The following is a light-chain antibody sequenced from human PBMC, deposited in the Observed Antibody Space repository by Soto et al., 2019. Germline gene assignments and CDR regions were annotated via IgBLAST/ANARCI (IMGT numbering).Light chain of an antibody. CDR1: SSDVGGYNY. CDR2: EVT. V-gene: IGLV2-8*01. CDR3: SSYAGSTKM. J-gene: IGLJ3*02. Sequence: QSALTQPPSASGSPGQSLTISCTGTSSDVGGYNYVSWYQQHPGEAPKLLIYEVTKRPSGVPDRFSGSKSGNTASLTVSGLQAEDEADYYCSSYAGSTKMFGGGTKVTVL.